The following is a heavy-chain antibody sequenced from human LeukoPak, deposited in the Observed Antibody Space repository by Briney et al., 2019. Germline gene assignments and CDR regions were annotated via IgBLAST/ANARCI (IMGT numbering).Heavy chain of an antibody. CDR1: GFTFTSYS. V-gene: IGHV3-23*01. CDR3: AKDHTGGNY. J-gene: IGHJ4*02. CDR2: ISGGGGST. D-gene: IGHD1-26*01. Sequence: GGSLRLSCAASGFTFTSYSMNWVRQAPGKGLEWVSTISGGGGSTYYADSVKGRFTISRDNSKNTLYLQMNSLRAEDTAVYYCAKDHTGGNYWGQGTLVTVSS.